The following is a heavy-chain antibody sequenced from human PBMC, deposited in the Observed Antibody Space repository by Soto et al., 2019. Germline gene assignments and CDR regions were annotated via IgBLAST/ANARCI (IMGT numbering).Heavy chain of an antibody. Sequence: GASVKVSCKASGGTFSSYTISWVRQAPGQGLEWMGRIIPILGIANYAQKFQGRVTITADKSTSTAYMELSSLRSEDTAVYYCVITLGYCSSTSCPKRAYYYYYYMDVWGKGTTVTVSS. V-gene: IGHV1-69*02. CDR2: IIPILGIA. CDR3: VITLGYCSSTSCPKRAYYYYYYMDV. CDR1: GGTFSSYT. J-gene: IGHJ6*03. D-gene: IGHD2-2*01.